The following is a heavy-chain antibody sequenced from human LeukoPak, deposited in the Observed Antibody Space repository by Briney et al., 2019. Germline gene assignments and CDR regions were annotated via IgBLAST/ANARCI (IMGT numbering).Heavy chain of an antibody. CDR1: GFTFSSHW. V-gene: IGHV3-7*01. Sequence: PGGSLRLSCAVSGFTFSSHWMNWVRQDPGKGLEWVASIKQDGGEKSYVDSVKGRFTISRDNAKNSLYLQMSSLRVDDTAIYYCARDGTAAGLYFDLWGQGTLVTVSS. J-gene: IGHJ4*01. CDR2: IKQDGGEK. D-gene: IGHD6-13*01. CDR3: ARDGTAAGLYFDL.